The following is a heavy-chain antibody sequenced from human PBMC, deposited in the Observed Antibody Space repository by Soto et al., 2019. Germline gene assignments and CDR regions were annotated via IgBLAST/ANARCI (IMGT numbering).Heavy chain of an antibody. CDR1: GYTFTGYY. D-gene: IGHD3-3*01. J-gene: IGHJ6*02. Sequence: AASVKVSCKASGYTFTGYYMYWGRQAPGQVLEGRGGINLNGGGTNCAKSFRGGVPRTRDTPISTAYREVRRLRSDDTAFYYCARIYFVWGGYYTYGLAFGAQGTTVPVSS. V-gene: IGHV1-2*02. CDR3: ARIYFVWGGYYTYGLAF. CDR2: INLNGGGT.